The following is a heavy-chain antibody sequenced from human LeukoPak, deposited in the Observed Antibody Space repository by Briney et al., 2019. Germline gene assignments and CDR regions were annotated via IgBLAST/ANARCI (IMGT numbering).Heavy chain of an antibody. CDR2: IKHDGSEK. CDR1: GFIFTNYF. J-gene: IGHJ2*01. Sequence: GGSLRLSCAASGFIFTNYFMSWVRQAPGKGLEWVANIKHDGSEKYYVDSVKGRFTISRDNAKNSLYLQMNSLRAEDTAVYYCATRYFDLWGRGTLVTVSS. V-gene: IGHV3-7*01. CDR3: ATRYFDL.